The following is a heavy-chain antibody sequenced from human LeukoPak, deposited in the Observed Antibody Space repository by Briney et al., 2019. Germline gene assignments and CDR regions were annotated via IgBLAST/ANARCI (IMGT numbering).Heavy chain of an antibody. Sequence: ASVSVSCRASGYTFTSFDISWVRRAPRQGLEGGGWSSAYNGNTNYAQKLQGRVTMTTDTSTSTAYMELRSLRSEDTAVYYCARTWRDYYGMDVWGQGTTVTASS. V-gene: IGHV1-18*01. CDR2: SSAYNGNT. J-gene: IGHJ6*02. CDR1: GYTFTSFD. CDR3: ARTWRDYYGMDV.